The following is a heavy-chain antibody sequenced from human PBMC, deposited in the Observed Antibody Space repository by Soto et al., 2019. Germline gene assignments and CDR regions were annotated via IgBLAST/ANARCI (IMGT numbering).Heavy chain of an antibody. CDR3: AKEMAATATVYFDY. Sequence: EVQLLESGGGLVQPGGSLRLSCAASGFTFSSYAMSWVRQVPGKGLEWVSAISGSGGGTYYADSVKGRFTISRDNAKNTLYLQMDSLRAEDTAVYYCAKEMAATATVYFDYWGQGTLVAVSS. D-gene: IGHD6-13*01. CDR1: GFTFSSYA. J-gene: IGHJ4*02. V-gene: IGHV3-23*01. CDR2: ISGSGGGT.